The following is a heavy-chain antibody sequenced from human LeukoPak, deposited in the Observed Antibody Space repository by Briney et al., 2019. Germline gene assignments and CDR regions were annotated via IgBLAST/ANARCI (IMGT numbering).Heavy chain of an antibody. CDR1: GFRLRRFA. J-gene: IGHJ6*02. D-gene: IGHD6-13*01. CDR2: ISGGGEDT. Sequence: GGSVRLPCTASGFRLRRFAMSGVRQAPGRGLEWVSYISGGGEDTYYADSVKGRFTISRDNTETTLYLQMNSLGADDTALYYCARTIAQYTNTWLYYYYGLDVWGQGTTVTVSS. CDR3: ARTIAQYTNTWLYYYYGLDV. V-gene: IGHV3-23*01.